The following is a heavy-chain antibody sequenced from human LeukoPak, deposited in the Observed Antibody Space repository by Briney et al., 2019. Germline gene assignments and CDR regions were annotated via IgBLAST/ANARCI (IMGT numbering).Heavy chain of an antibody. CDR3: VKQLGYCSDGSCYFPY. Sequence: PGGSLRLSCAASGFSFSSSAMSWVRQAPGKGLEWVSAISNNGGYTYYADSVQGRFTISRDNSKSTLCLQMNSLRAEDTAVYYCVKQLGYCSDGSCYFPYWGQGTLVTASS. CDR1: GFSFSSSA. CDR2: ISNNGGYT. D-gene: IGHD2-15*01. V-gene: IGHV3-23*01. J-gene: IGHJ4*02.